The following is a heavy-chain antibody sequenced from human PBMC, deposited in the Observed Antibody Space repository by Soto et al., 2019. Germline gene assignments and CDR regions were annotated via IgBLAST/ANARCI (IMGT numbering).Heavy chain of an antibody. J-gene: IGHJ4*02. Sequence: SETLSLTCTVSGGSISSGGYYWSWIRQPPGKGLEWIGYIYHSGSTYYNPSLKSRVTISVDRSKNQFSLKLSSVTAADTAVYYCARAMFGELFFFDYWGQGTLVTVSS. D-gene: IGHD3-10*02. CDR1: GGSISSGGYY. CDR2: IYHSGST. V-gene: IGHV4-30-2*01. CDR3: ARAMFGELFFFDY.